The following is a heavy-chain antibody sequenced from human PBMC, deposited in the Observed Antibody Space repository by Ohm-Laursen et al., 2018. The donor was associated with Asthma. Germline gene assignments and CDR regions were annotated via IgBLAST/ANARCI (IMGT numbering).Heavy chain of an antibody. D-gene: IGHD1-26*01. CDR1: GYPFTRDY. CDR2: INPSGGST. CDR3: ARDRAAGGSADYFDY. J-gene: IGHJ4*02. Sequence: ATVKISCKASGYPFTRDYIPWVRQAPGQGLEWMGIINPSGGSTSYAQKFQGRVTMTRDTSTSTVYMELSSLRSEDTAVYYCARDRAAGGSADYFDYWGQGTLVTVSS. V-gene: IGHV1-46*01.